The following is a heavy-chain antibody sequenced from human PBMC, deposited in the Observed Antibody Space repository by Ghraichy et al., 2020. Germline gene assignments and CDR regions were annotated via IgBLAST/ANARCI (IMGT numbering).Heavy chain of an antibody. CDR2: INHSGST. J-gene: IGHJ4*02. CDR1: GGSFSGYY. V-gene: IGHV4-34*01. Sequence: GSLRLSCAVYGGSFSGYYWSWIRQPPGKGLEWIGEINHSGSTNYNPSLKSRVTISVDTSKNQFSLKLSSVTAADTAVYYCARGPPRITGTMYHYWGQGTLVTVSS. CDR3: ARGPPRITGTMYHY. D-gene: IGHD1-7*01.